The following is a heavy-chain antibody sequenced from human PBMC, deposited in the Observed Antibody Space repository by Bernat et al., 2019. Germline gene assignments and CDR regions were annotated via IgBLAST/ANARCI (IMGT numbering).Heavy chain of an antibody. CDR2: IRSKADGGTP. CDR3: SSESSGYPHHTLGY. V-gene: IGHV3-49*03. Sequence: EVQLVESGGGLEQPGRSLRLSCTSSGFSFGDYAMSWYRQAPGKGLEWVGFIRSKADGGTPDYASSVKGRFTISRDDSKHIAYLEMNGLRVEDTAVYYSSSESSGYPHHTLGYWGQGTLVTVSS. D-gene: IGHD3-22*01. J-gene: IGHJ4*02. CDR1: GFSFGDYA.